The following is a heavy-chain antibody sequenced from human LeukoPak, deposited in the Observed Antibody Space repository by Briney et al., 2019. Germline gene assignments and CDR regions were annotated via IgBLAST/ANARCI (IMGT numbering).Heavy chain of an antibody. CDR1: GYTFTTYG. J-gene: IGHJ4*02. CDR2: ISAYNGNT. CDR3: ARGRVDFWSDMAGYFDY. V-gene: IGHV1-18*01. D-gene: IGHD3-3*01. Sequence: ASVKVSCKASGYTFTTYGISWVRQAPGQGLEWMGWISAYNGNTNYAQKVQDRITMTTDTSTSTAYMELRSLRSDDTAVYYCARGRVDFWSDMAGYFDYWGQGTPVTVSP.